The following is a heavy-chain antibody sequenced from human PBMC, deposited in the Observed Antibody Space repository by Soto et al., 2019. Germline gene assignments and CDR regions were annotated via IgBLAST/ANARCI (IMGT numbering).Heavy chain of an antibody. J-gene: IGHJ4*02. Sequence: QVQLVQSGAEVKKPGSSVKVSCKASGGTFSSYAISWVRQAPGQGLEWMGGIIPIFGTANYAQKFQGRVTITADESTSTADMGLSSLRSEDTAVYYCARDGVTGNFDYWGQGTLVTVSS. CDR1: GGTFSSYA. V-gene: IGHV1-69*01. CDR2: IIPIFGTA. D-gene: IGHD1-20*01. CDR3: ARDGVTGNFDY.